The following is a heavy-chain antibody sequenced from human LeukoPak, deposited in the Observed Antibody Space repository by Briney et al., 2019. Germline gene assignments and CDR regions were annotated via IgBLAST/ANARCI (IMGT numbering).Heavy chain of an antibody. D-gene: IGHD3-9*01. CDR1: GFTLSSYW. CDR2: IKQDGSEK. V-gene: IGHV3-7*01. J-gene: IGHJ4*02. Sequence: PGGSLRLSCVASGFTLSSYWMSWVRQASGKGLEWVANIKQDGSEKYYVDSVKGRFTISRDNAKNSLYLQMNSLRAEDTAVYYCARDYPLDWLYDYWGQGTLVTVSS. CDR3: ARDYPLDWLYDY.